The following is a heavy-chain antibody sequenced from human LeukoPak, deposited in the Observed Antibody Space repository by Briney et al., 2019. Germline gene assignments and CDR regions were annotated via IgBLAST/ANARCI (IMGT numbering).Heavy chain of an antibody. V-gene: IGHV3-9*01. CDR3: VKDIASVVYCSGGTCYFDY. J-gene: IGHJ4*02. Sequence: GRSLRLSCVASGFTFDDYAMHWVRQAPGKGLEWVAGVSWNSRNNMGYADPVKGRFTISRDNAKNSVYLQMNSLRSEDTALYYCVKDIASVVYCSGGTCYFDYWGQGTLVIVSS. CDR2: VSWNSRNNM. D-gene: IGHD2-15*01. CDR1: GFTFDDYA.